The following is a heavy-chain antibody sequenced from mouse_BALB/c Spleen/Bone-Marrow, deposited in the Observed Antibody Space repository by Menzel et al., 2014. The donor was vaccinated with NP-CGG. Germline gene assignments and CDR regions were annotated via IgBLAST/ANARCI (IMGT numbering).Heavy chain of an antibody. CDR2: ISYSGST. CDR3: GGDWGGIDY. D-gene: IGHD4-1*01. Sequence: EVQRVESGPSLVKPSQTLSLTCSVTGDSITSGYWNWIRKFPGNKLEYMGYISYSGSTYYNPSLKSRISITRDTSKNQYYLQLNSVTTEGAAAYGCGGDWGGIDYWGQGTTVTGSS. CDR1: GDSITSGY. V-gene: IGHV3-8*02. J-gene: IGHJ2*01.